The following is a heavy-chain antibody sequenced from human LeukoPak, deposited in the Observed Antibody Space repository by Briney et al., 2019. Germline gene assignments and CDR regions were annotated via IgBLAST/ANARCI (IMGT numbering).Heavy chain of an antibody. Sequence: SETLSLTCTVSGGSVSSGSYYWSWIRQPPGKGLEWIGYIYYSGSTNYNPSLKSRVTISVDTSKNQFSLKLSSVTAADTAVYYCASSPRLWFGELYGAFDIWGQGTMVTVSS. D-gene: IGHD3-10*01. CDR1: GGSVSSGSYY. V-gene: IGHV4-61*01. J-gene: IGHJ3*02. CDR2: IYYSGST. CDR3: ASSPRLWFGELYGAFDI.